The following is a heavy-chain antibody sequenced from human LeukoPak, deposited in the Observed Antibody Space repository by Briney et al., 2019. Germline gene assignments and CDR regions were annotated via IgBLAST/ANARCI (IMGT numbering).Heavy chain of an antibody. CDR3: ARDYYYGSGSYYNWFDP. V-gene: IGHV4-59*01. Sequence: PSETLSLTCTVSGGSISSYYWSWIRQPPGKGLEWIGYIYYSGSTNYNPSLKSRVTISVDMSKNQFSLKLSSVTAADTAVYYCARDYYYGSGSYYNWFDPWGQGTLVTVSS. CDR2: IYYSGST. D-gene: IGHD3-10*01. CDR1: GGSISSYY. J-gene: IGHJ5*02.